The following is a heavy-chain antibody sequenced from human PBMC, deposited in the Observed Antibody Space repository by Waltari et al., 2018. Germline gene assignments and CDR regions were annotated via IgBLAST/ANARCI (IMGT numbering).Heavy chain of an antibody. J-gene: IGHJ4*02. CDR2: ISGGSTT. V-gene: IGHV3-23*04. D-gene: IGHD2-15*01. CDR1: GFTFSTYV. CDR3: AKYCGASTCYSGFDY. Sequence: EMQLVESGGDFVLPGGSLRLSCDSSGFTFSTYVITWVRQAPGKRMEWVAAISGGSTTYYTDSVKGRFTISRDNSKNTLFLQMNSLRAEDTAIYYCAKYCGASTCYSGFDYWGQGTLVTVSS.